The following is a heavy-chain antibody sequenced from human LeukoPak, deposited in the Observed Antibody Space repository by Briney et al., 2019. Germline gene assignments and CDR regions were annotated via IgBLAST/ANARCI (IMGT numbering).Heavy chain of an antibody. CDR3: AGESWDYYFDF. J-gene: IGHJ4*02. V-gene: IGHV3-33*01. D-gene: IGHD1-26*01. CDR1: GFTFNDYG. CDR2: IWADGSDK. Sequence: GGSLRLSCVASGFTFNDYGMHWVRQAPGKGLERVGVIWADGSDKYYGDSVKGRFSISRDNSKNTLYLQMNSLRAEDTAVYYCAGESWDYYFDFWGQGILVTVSS.